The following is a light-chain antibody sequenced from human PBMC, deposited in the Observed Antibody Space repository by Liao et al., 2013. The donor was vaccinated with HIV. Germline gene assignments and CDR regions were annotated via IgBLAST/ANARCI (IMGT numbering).Light chain of an antibody. V-gene: IGLV3-21*04. CDR1: NIGSKS. CDR2: YDS. Sequence: SYELTQPPSVSVAPGKTASITCGGNNIGSKSVHWYQQKPGQAPILVIFYDSDRPSGIPERFSGSNSGNTATLTIGRVEAGDEADYYCQVWDSGSDHRVFGGGTKVTVL. CDR3: QVWDSGSDHRV. J-gene: IGLJ3*02.